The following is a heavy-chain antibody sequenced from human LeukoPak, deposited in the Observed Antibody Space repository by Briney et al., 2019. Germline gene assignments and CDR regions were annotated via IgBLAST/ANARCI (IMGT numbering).Heavy chain of an antibody. V-gene: IGHV4-34*01. CDR2: INHSGST. CDR3: ARGRNALTGYYIRKYNWFDP. D-gene: IGHD3-9*01. CDR1: GGSFSGYY. Sequence: SETLSLTCAVYGGSFSGYYWSWIRQPPGKGLEWLGEINHSGSTNYNPSLKSRVTISVDTSKNQFSLKLSSVTAADTAVYYCARGRNALTGYYIRKYNWFDPWGQGTLVTVSS. J-gene: IGHJ5*02.